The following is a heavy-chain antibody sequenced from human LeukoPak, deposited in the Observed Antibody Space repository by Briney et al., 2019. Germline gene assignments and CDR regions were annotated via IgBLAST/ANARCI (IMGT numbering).Heavy chain of an antibody. V-gene: IGHV4-4*07. CDR2: IHSGTT. D-gene: IGHD3-10*01. J-gene: IGHJ5*02. CDR1: DGSISSYY. CDR3: ARDSGTTGEVKFDP. Sequence: SETLSLTCSVSDGSISSYYWTWIRQPAGKGLEWIGRIHSGTTTYNPSLKSRVTMSLDTSKSQVSLTLSSVTAADTALYYCARDSGTTGEVKFDPWGQGTLVTVSS.